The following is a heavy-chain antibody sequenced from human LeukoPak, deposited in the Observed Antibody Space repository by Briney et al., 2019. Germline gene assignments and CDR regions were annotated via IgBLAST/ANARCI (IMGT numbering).Heavy chain of an antibody. CDR1: GGSISSSSYY. D-gene: IGHD3-10*01. CDR3: ARDQHGSGSFPFDP. CDR2: IYYSGST. V-gene: IGHV4-39*07. Sequence: SETLSLTCTVSGGSISSSSYYWGWIRQPPGKGLEWIGSIYYSGSTYYNPSLKSRVTISVDTSKNQFSLKLSSVTAADTAVYYCARDQHGSGSFPFDPWGRGTLVTVSS. J-gene: IGHJ5*02.